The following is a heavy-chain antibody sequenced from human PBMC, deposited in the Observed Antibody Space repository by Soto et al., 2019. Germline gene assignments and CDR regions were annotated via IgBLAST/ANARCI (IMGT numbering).Heavy chain of an antibody. Sequence: QVQLVESGGGVVQPGRSLRLSCAASGFTFSSYGMHWVRQAPGTGLELVAVIWYDGSNQYYADSVKGRFTISRDNSKITLHLQMNSLGAEDTAVNYGVRLGEVVAYRYDAFDIWVQGTMVTVSA. CDR1: GFTFSSYG. V-gene: IGHV3-33*01. CDR3: VRLGEVVAYRYDAFDI. CDR2: IWYDGSNQ. J-gene: IGHJ3*02. D-gene: IGHD2-15*01.